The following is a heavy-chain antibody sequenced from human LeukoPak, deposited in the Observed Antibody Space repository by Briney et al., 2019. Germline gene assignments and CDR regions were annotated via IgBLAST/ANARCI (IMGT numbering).Heavy chain of an antibody. CDR1: GYTFTSYG. Sequence: GASVKVSCKASGYTFTSYGISWVRQAPGQGLEWMGWISAYNGNTNYAQKLQGRVTMTTDTSTSTAYMELSSLRSEDTAVYYCARGGYYDSSGYYYVSVNWFDPWGQGTLVTVSS. J-gene: IGHJ5*02. CDR3: ARGGYYDSSGYYYVSVNWFDP. D-gene: IGHD3-22*01. CDR2: ISAYNGNT. V-gene: IGHV1-18*01.